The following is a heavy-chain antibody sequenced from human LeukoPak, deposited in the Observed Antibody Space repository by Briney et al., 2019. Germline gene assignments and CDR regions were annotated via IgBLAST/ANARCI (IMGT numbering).Heavy chain of an antibody. CDR2: INHSGRT. Sequence: SSETLCLTCVVYGGSFSGDYWSWIRQPPGRGLEWIGEINHSGRTNYNPSLKSRVTISVDTSKNQFSLKLSSVTAADTAVYYCAREGFGELSHFDYWGQGTLVTVSS. D-gene: IGHD3-10*01. V-gene: IGHV4-34*01. J-gene: IGHJ4*02. CDR1: GGSFSGDY. CDR3: AREGFGELSHFDY.